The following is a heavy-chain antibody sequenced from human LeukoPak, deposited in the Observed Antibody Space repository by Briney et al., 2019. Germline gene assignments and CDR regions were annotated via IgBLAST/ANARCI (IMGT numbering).Heavy chain of an antibody. V-gene: IGHV4-39*01. J-gene: IGHJ2*01. CDR1: GGSISSSRYY. Sequence: PSETLSLTCTVSGGSISSSRYYWGWIRQPPGKGLEWFGSIYYSGSTYYNPSLKSRVTISVDTSKNQFSLTLSSVTAADTAVYYCARQGGGFWYFDLGGRGTLVTVSS. D-gene: IGHD6-25*01. CDR3: ARQGGGFWYFDL. CDR2: IYYSGST.